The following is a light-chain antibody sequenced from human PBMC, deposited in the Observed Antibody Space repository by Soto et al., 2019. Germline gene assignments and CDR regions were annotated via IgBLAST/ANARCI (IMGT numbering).Light chain of an antibody. V-gene: IGLV1-47*01. CDR2: GND. CDR1: SSNIGTNY. Sequence: QAVVTQSPSASGTPGQRVIISCSGSSSNIGTNYVYWYQQLPGTAPKVLIYGNDKRPSGVPNRFSGSKSGTSASLAISGLRSEDEADYYCAAWDDRLSGPLFGGGTKLTVL. J-gene: IGLJ2*01. CDR3: AAWDDRLSGPL.